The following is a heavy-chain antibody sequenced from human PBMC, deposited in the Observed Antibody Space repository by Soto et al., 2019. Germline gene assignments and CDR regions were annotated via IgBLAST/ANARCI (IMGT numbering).Heavy chain of an antibody. Sequence: EVQLLESGGGLVQPGGSLSLSCAAPGFTFSRYAMSWVRPAPGKGLDWVSTMRGSGGYTYYADSVEGRFEFSRDNSRNTLYLEMADLRDEDTAVYYCATFRFCTSTSCYGREGGFWGQCTLVTVSS. J-gene: IGHJ1*01. CDR2: MRGSGGYT. CDR3: ATFRFCTSTSCYGREGGF. D-gene: IGHD2-2*01. V-gene: IGHV3-23*01. CDR1: GFTFSRYA.